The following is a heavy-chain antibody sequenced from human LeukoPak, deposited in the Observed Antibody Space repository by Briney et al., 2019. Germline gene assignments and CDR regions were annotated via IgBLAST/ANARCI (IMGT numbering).Heavy chain of an antibody. CDR2: ISSSSDYI. CDR1: LFNFNSYN. CDR3: ARDGRHSSSWPKQKYSYYMDV. Sequence: GGSLRLSCAASLFNFNSYNMNWVRQAPGKGLEGVSSISSSSDYIYYADSVKGRFTISRDNAKISLFLQMNSLRAEDTAMYYCARDGRHSSSWPKQKYSYYMDVWGKGTTVTVSS. J-gene: IGHJ6*03. D-gene: IGHD6-13*01. V-gene: IGHV3-21*01.